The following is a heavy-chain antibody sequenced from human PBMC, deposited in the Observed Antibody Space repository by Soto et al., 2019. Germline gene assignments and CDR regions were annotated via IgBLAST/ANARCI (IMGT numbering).Heavy chain of an antibody. J-gene: IGHJ4*02. CDR3: ARAVAGQYYFDY. V-gene: IGHV4-61*01. Sequence: PSETLSLTCTVSGGSVSSGSYYWSWIRQPPGKGLEWIGYIYYSGSTNYNPSLKSRVTISVDTSKNQFSLKLSSVTAADTAVYYCARAVAGQYYFDYWGQGTLVTVS. CDR2: IYYSGST. D-gene: IGHD6-19*01. CDR1: GGSVSSGSYY.